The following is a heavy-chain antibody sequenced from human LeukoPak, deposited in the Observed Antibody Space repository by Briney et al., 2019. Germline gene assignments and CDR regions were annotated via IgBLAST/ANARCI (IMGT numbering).Heavy chain of an antibody. V-gene: IGHV4-61*02. CDR1: GGSISSGSYY. CDR3: ARGFGYCSGGSCYSGVAGFDY. J-gene: IGHJ4*02. CDR2: IYTSGST. Sequence: PSETLSLTCTVSGGSISSGSYYWSWIRQPAGKGLEWIGRIYTSGSTHYNPSLKSRVTISVDTSKNQFSLKLSSVTAADTAVYYCARGFGYCSGGSCYSGVAGFDYWGQGTLVTVSS. D-gene: IGHD2-15*01.